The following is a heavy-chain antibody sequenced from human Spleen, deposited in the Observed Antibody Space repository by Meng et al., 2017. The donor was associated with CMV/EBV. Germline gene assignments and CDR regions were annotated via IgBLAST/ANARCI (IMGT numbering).Heavy chain of an antibody. J-gene: IGHJ4*02. D-gene: IGHD2-2*01. CDR3: ARDITRYCSSTSCSDY. V-gene: IGHV1-2*02. CDR2: MNPNSGGT. Sequence: ASVKVSCKASGYTFTDYDVHWVRQATGQGLEWMGWMNPNSGGTNYAQKFQGRVTMTRDTPISTAYMELSRLRSDDTAVYYCARDITRYCSSTSCSDYWGQGTLVTVSS. CDR1: GYTFTDYD.